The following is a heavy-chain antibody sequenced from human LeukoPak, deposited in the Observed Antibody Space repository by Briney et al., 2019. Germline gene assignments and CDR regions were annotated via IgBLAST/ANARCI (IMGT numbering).Heavy chain of an antibody. CDR3: ASASSHRIAAGGDY. V-gene: IGHV3-74*03. J-gene: IGHJ4*02. CDR1: RFTFSNYW. Sequence: GRSLRLSCAVSRFTFSNYWMHWVRQAPGKGLVWVSRINRDGSSRKYADSGKGRFAISRDNAKNTLYLQMNRLRAEDTAVYYCASASSHRIAAGGDYWGQGTLVTVSS. D-gene: IGHD6-13*01. CDR2: INRDGSSR.